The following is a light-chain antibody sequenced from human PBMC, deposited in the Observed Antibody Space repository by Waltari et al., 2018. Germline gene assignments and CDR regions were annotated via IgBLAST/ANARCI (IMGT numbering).Light chain of an antibody. J-gene: IGLJ2*01. V-gene: IGLV3-25*02. CDR1: ALPTNY. CDR2: EES. Sequence: SYELTQAPSVSVSPGQTARLTCSGDALPTNYVYWYQQKPGRAPILRMYEESERPSDIPDRFSGSTSGATVTLTISGVQAEEAADYYCQSADSSGSVIFGGGTKLTVL. CDR3: QSADSSGSVI.